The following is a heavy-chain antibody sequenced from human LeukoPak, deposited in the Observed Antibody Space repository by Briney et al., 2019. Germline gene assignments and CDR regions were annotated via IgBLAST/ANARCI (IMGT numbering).Heavy chain of an antibody. V-gene: IGHV3-48*03. CDR2: ISSRGTSI. CDR1: GFTYSRYE. D-gene: IGHD3-16*01. CDR3: ARGGEYWFFDL. J-gene: IGHJ2*01. Sequence: GGSLRLSCAASGFTYSRYEMNWVRQAPGKGLEWLSYISSRGTSIYYAESVKGRFTVSRDKAKNSLFLQMNSLRAEDTAVYYCARGGEYWFFDLWGRGNLVTVSS.